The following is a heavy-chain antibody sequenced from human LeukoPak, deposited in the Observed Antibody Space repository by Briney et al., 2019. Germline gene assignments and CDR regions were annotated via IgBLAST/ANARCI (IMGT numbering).Heavy chain of an antibody. CDR1: GGSISSYY. V-gene: IGHV4-59*08. CDR3: ARMYDFWSGFDY. J-gene: IGHJ4*02. D-gene: IGHD3-3*01. CDR2: IYYSGST. Sequence: PSETLSLTCTVSGGSISSYYWSWIRQPPGKGLEGIGYIYYSGSTNYNPSLKSRVTISVATPKNQFSLKLSSVTAADTAVYHCARMYDFWSGFDYWGQGTLVTVSS.